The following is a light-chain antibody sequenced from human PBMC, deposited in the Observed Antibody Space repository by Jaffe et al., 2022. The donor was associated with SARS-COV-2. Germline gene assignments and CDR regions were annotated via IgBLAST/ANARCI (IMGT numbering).Light chain of an antibody. CDR2: KVS. CDR1: QSLLYSDGHIH. CDR3: MQGTHWYT. V-gene: IGKV2-30*01. J-gene: IGKJ2*01. Sequence: DVVMTQSPLSLPVTLGQPASISCGSSQSLLYSDGHIHLSWFLQRPGQSPRRLIYKVSNRDSGVPDRFSGSGSDTDFTLKISRVEAEDVGIYYCMQGTHWYTFGQGTKLEIK.